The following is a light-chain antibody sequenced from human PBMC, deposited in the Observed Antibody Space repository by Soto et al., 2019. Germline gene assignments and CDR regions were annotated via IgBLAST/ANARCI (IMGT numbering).Light chain of an antibody. CDR3: QQYGTSPPALT. CDR1: QSVSSSH. CDR2: GAS. Sequence: DIVLTQSPGTLSLPPGERAILSCSASQSVSSSHLAWYQQKPGQAPRLLIYGASSRATGIPDRFSGSGSGPDFTLTISRLEPEDFAVYYCQQYGTSPPALTFGGGTKVEIK. V-gene: IGKV3-20*01. J-gene: IGKJ4*01.